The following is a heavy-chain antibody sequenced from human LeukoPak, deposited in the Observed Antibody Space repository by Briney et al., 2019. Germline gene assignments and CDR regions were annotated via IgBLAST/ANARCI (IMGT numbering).Heavy chain of an antibody. Sequence: ASVKVSCKASGYTFTSYGIRWVRQAPGQGLEWMGWISAYNGNTNYAQKLQGRVTMTTDTSTSTAYMELRSLRSDDTAVYYCAREGWSPYYYGMDVWGQGTTVTVSS. V-gene: IGHV1-18*01. D-gene: IGHD2-15*01. J-gene: IGHJ6*02. CDR1: GYTFTSYG. CDR3: AREGWSPYYYGMDV. CDR2: ISAYNGNT.